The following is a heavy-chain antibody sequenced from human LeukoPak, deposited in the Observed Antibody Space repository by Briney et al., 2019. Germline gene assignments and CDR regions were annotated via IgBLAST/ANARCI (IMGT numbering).Heavy chain of an antibody. J-gene: IGHJ4*02. D-gene: IGHD6-13*01. CDR2: ISSSSSYI. CDR3: ARDFSAAAGTDFDY. Sequence: GGSLRLSCAASGFTFSSYSMNWVRQAPGKGLEWVSSISSSSSYIYYADSVKGRFTISRDNAKNSLYLQMNSLRAEDTAVYYCARDFSAAAGTDFDYWGQGTLVTVSS. V-gene: IGHV3-21*01. CDR1: GFTFSSYS.